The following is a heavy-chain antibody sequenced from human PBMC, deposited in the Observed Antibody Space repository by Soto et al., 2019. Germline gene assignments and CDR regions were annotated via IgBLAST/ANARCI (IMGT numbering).Heavy chain of an antibody. D-gene: IGHD6-13*01. V-gene: IGHV4-30-4*01. CDR1: GGSISSGDYY. CDR3: ARAHIAAAGNDAFEI. CDR2: IYYSGST. Sequence: SETLSLTCTVSGGSISSGDYYWSWIRQPPGKGLEWIGYIYYSGSTYYNPSLKSRVTISVDTSKSQFSLKLSSVTAADTAVYYCARAHIAAAGNDAFEIWGQGTRVTVSS. J-gene: IGHJ3*02.